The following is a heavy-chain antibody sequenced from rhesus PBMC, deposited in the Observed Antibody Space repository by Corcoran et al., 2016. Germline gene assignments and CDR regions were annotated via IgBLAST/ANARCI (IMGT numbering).Heavy chain of an antibody. CDR3: AREGVYGTGYYSFDY. D-gene: IGHD3-28*01. CDR1: CATISSGYCY. CDR2: LYSKSAVT. V-gene: IGHV4S12*01. J-gene: IGHJ4*01. Sequence: QVQLQESGPGVVKPSETLSLTCAVSCATISSGYCYWSWIRQPPGKGLEWIWGLYSKSAVTNHIPALKSRVTISKGTSKNQFSLKLSSVTATDTAVYYCAREGVYGTGYYSFDYWGQGVLVTVSS.